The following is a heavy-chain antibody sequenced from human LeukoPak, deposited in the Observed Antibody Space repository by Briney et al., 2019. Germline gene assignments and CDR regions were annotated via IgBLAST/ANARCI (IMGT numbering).Heavy chain of an antibody. CDR1: GGSVSSGSYY. CDR3: ARDRGRRVDY. V-gene: IGHV4-61*01. Sequence: TSETLSLTCTVSGGSVSSGSYYWSWIRQPPGKGLEWIGYIYYSGSTNYNPPLKSRVTISVDTSKNQFSLKLSSVTAADTAVYYCARDRGRRVDYWGQGILVTVSS. CDR2: IYYSGST. J-gene: IGHJ4*02.